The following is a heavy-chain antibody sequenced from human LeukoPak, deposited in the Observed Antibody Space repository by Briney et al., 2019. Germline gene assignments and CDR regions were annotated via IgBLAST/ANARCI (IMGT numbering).Heavy chain of an antibody. Sequence: ASVKVSCKASGYTFTSYGIGWVRQAPGQGLEWMGWIGAYNGNTNYAQKLQGRVTMTTDTSTSTAYMELRSLRSDDTTVYYCARSNGGDCYSGCRAFDIWGQGTMVTVSS. CDR3: ARSNGGDCYSGCRAFDI. J-gene: IGHJ3*02. D-gene: IGHD2-21*02. CDR1: GYTFTSYG. CDR2: IGAYNGNT. V-gene: IGHV1-18*01.